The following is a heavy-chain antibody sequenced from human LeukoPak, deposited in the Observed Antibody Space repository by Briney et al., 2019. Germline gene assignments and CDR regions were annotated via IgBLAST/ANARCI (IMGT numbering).Heavy chain of an antibody. CDR3: ASTGYYSGGSCYGPPFDY. D-gene: IGHD2-15*01. J-gene: IGHJ4*02. Sequence: ASVKVSCKASGYTFTSYAMHWVRQAPGQRLEWMGWINAGNGNTKYSQKFQGRVTITRDTSASTAYMELSSLRSEDTAVYYCASTGYYSGGSCYGPPFDYWGQGTLVTVSS. CDR1: GYTFTSYA. CDR2: INAGNGNT. V-gene: IGHV1-3*01.